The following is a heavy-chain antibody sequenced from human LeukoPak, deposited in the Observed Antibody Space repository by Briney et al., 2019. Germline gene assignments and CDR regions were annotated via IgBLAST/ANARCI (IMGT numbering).Heavy chain of an antibody. Sequence: GASVKVSCKASGYTFTSYGISWVRQAPGQGLEWMGWISAYNGNTNYAQKLQGRVTMTTDTSTSTAYMELRSLRSDDTAVYYCASSSSSEQLIDAFDIWGQGTMVTVSS. J-gene: IGHJ3*02. CDR1: GYTFTSYG. V-gene: IGHV1-18*01. CDR2: ISAYNGNT. D-gene: IGHD6-6*01. CDR3: ASSSSSEQLIDAFDI.